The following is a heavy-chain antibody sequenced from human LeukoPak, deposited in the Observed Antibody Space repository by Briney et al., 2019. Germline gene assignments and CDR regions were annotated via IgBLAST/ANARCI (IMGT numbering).Heavy chain of an antibody. CDR2: INPSGGST. J-gene: IGHJ4*02. V-gene: IGHV1-46*01. D-gene: IGHD3-22*01. CDR1: GYTFTSYY. Sequence: ASVKVSCKASGYTFTSYYIHWVRQAPGQGLEWMGIINPSGGSTSYAQKFQGRVTMTRDTSTSTVYMELSSLRSEDTAVYYCARGAGDIYYDSSGYYSSDYWGQGTLVTVSS. CDR3: ARGAGDIYYDSSGYYSSDY.